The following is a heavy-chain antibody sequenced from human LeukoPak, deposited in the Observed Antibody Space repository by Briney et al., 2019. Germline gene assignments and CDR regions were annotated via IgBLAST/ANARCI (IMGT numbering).Heavy chain of an antibody. CDR3: ATIVSDSSGWYHFDH. CDR1: GFTVSNNY. Sequence: GGSLRLSCAASGFTVSNNYMSWVRQAPGKGLEWVSFINSGGTTNYADSVKGRITISRDYSKNTLNLQMNSLRAEDTAVYYCATIVSDSSGWYHFDHWGQGALVTVSS. CDR2: INSGGTT. D-gene: IGHD6-19*01. J-gene: IGHJ4*02. V-gene: IGHV3-66*01.